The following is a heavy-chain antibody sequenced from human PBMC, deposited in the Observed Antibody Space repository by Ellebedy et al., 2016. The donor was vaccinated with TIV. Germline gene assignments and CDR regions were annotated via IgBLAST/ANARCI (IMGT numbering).Heavy chain of an antibody. D-gene: IGHD2/OR15-2a*01. J-gene: IGHJ4*02. CDR2: TYYRSRWYN. CDR1: GDSISSNSGA. Sequence: QTLSLTCAVSGDSISSNSGAWNWLRQSPSRGLEWLGRTYYRSRWYNDYAVSVKSRITVNADTSKNQFSLQLNSVIPEDTAVYFCARGRMSAFDYWGQGTLVTVSS. CDR3: ARGRMSAFDY. V-gene: IGHV6-1*01.